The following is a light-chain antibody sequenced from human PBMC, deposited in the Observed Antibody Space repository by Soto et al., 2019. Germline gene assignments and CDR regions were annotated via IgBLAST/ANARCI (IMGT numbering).Light chain of an antibody. CDR2: GNS. Sequence: QSVLTQPTSVSGAPGQRVTISCTGSSSNIGAGYDVHWYQKLPGTAPKLLIYGNSNRPSGVPDRFSGSKSGTSASLAITGRQTEDEADYYCQYYDSSLSVSVFGGGTKLTVL. J-gene: IGLJ2*01. CDR1: SSNIGAGYD. V-gene: IGLV1-40*01. CDR3: QYYDSSLSVSV.